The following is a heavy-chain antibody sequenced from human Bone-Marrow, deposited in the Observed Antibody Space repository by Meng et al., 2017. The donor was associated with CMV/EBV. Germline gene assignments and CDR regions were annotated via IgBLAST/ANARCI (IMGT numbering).Heavy chain of an antibody. CDR1: GFTFSNYA. CDR2: ISFDGSSK. Sequence: GSLKISCAASGFTFSNYAMHWVRQAPGKGLEWVAVISFDGSSKYYADSVKGRFTISRDNYKNTVYMRMNNLRAGDMAVYYCVRGGAAADWGGFFDYWGQGTLVTVPS. D-gene: IGHD6-13*01. CDR3: VRGGAAADWGGFFDY. V-gene: IGHV3-30-3*01. J-gene: IGHJ4*02.